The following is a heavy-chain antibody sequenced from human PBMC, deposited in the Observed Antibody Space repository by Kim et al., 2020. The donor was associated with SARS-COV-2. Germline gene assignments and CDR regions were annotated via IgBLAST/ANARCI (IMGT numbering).Heavy chain of an antibody. CDR2: IYPIRDT. Sequence: SETLSLTCSVSGDSIRSSYWSWIRQAPGKGLEWIGYIYPIRDTNHNPSLESRVTISVDTSKNQLSLKLQSVTAADTAVYYCARHDNSGYLRGDWFDPWGQGTLVTVSS. CDR1: GDSIRSSY. CDR3: ARHDNSGYLRGDWFDP. D-gene: IGHD3-22*01. J-gene: IGHJ5*02. V-gene: IGHV4-59*01.